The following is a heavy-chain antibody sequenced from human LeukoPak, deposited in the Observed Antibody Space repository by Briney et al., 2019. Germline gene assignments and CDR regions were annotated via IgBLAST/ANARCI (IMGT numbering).Heavy chain of an antibody. D-gene: IGHD3-22*01. CDR3: ARVPGFITMIVVDDPGGFDY. V-gene: IGHV1-18*01. CDR1: GYTFTSYG. Sequence: ASVKVSCKASGYTFTSYGISWVRQAPGQGLEWMGWISAYNGNTNYAQKLQGRVTMTTDTSTSTAYMELRSLRSDDTAVYYCARVPGFITMIVVDDPGGFDYWGQGTLVTVSS. J-gene: IGHJ4*02. CDR2: ISAYNGNT.